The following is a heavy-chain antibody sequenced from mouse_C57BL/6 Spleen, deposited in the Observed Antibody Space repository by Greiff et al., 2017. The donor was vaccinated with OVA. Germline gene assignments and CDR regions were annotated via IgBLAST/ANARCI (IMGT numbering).Heavy chain of an antibody. J-gene: IGHJ2*01. CDR3: ARCNWDPYVDY. Sequence: VQLQQSGPELVKPGASVKISCKASGYAFSSSWMNWVKQRPGKGLEWIGRIYPGDGDTNYNGKFKGKATLTADKSSSTAYMQLSSLTSEDSAVYFCARCNWDPYVDYWGQGTTLTVSS. CDR2: IYPGDGDT. CDR1: GYAFSSSW. V-gene: IGHV1-82*01. D-gene: IGHD4-1*01.